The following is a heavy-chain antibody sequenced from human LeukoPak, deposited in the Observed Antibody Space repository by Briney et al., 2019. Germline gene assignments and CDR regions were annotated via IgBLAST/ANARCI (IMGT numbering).Heavy chain of an antibody. D-gene: IGHD6-13*01. Sequence: GGSLRLSCVASGFTFSTGWMSWVRQAPGKGLEWVANIKQDGSEKYYLDSVKGRFTTSRDNAKNSMHLQMNSLRAEDTAVYYCARWGTYSSSWLGAFDIWGQGTMVTVSS. J-gene: IGHJ3*02. CDR1: GFTFSTGW. CDR3: ARWGTYSSSWLGAFDI. CDR2: IKQDGSEK. V-gene: IGHV3-7*05.